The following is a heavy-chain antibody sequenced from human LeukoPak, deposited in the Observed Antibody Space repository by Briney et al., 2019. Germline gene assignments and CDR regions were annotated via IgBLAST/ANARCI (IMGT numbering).Heavy chain of an antibody. CDR2: ISSSSSYI. J-gene: IGHJ4*02. D-gene: IGHD2-15*01. CDR3: ARVDVVVVAATRGGYYFDY. CDR1: GFTFSSYS. V-gene: IGHV3-21*01. Sequence: GGSLRLSCAASGFTFSSYSMNWVRQAPGKGLEWVSSISSSSSYIYYADSVKGRFTISRDNAKNSLYLQMNSLRAEDTAVYYCARVDVVVVAATRGGYYFDYWGQGTLVTVSS.